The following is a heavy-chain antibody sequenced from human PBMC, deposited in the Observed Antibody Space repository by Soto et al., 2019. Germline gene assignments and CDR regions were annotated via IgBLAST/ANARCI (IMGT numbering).Heavy chain of an antibody. V-gene: IGHV3-23*01. D-gene: IGHD2-2*02. CDR3: ARANHRIVVVPAAIFFDY. CDR2: ISGSGGST. J-gene: IGHJ4*02. CDR1: GFTFSSYA. Sequence: GGSLRLSCAASGFTFSSYAMSWVRQAPGKGLEWVSAISGSGGSTYYADSVKGRFTISRDNSKNTLYLQMNSLRAEDTAVYYCARANHRIVVVPAAIFFDYWGQGTLVTVSS.